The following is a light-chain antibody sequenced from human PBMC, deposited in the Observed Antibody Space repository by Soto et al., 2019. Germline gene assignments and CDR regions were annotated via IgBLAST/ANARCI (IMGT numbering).Light chain of an antibody. CDR2: WAS. V-gene: IGKV4-1*01. J-gene: IGKJ3*01. Sequence: DIVMTQSPDSLAVSLGERATINCKSSQSVLYSSNNKNYLAWYQQKPGQPPKLLIYWASTRESGVPDRFSGSGYGTDFTLTISSLQAEDVAFYYCQQYYSIPVTFCPGTKVDIK. CDR3: QQYYSIPVT. CDR1: QSVLYSSNNKNY.